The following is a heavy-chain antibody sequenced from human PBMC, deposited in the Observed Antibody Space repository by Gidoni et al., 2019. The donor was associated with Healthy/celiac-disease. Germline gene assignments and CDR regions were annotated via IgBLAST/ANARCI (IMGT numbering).Heavy chain of an antibody. CDR3: ARDSRDGYHNSWLDYYGMDV. Sequence: QVQLVESGGGLVKPGGSLRLSCAASGFTFSDYYMSWIRQAPGKGLGWVSYISSSGSTIYYADSVKGRFTISRDNAKNSLYLQMNSLRAEDTAVYYCARDSRDGYHNSWLDYYGMDVWGQGTTVTVSS. J-gene: IGHJ6*02. CDR2: ISSSGSTI. CDR1: GFTFSDYY. V-gene: IGHV3-11*01. D-gene: IGHD5-12*01.